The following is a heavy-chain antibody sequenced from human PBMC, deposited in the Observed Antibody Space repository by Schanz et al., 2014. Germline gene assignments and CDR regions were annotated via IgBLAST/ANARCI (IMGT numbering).Heavy chain of an antibody. CDR1: GGTFSSYS. CDR2: IIPILGIA. Sequence: QVQVVQSGAEVKKPGSSVKVSCKASGGTFSSYSISWVRQAPGQGLEWMGRIIPILGIANYAQKFQGRVTNTADTSTSTAYMDLRSLRSDDTAVYYCARDLTVDTGYVVHYYYYGMDVWDQGTTVTVSS. D-gene: IGHD5-12*01. CDR3: ARDLTVDTGYVVHYYYYGMDV. J-gene: IGHJ6*02. V-gene: IGHV1-69*04.